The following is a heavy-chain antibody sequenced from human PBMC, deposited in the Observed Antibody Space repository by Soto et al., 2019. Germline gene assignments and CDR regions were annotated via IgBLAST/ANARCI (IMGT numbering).Heavy chain of an antibody. CDR1: GYTFTSYG. CDR3: ASFSRAATDPSGMDV. V-gene: IGHV1-18*01. D-gene: IGHD6-13*01. J-gene: IGHJ6*02. Sequence: QVQLVQSGAEVKKPGASVKVSCKASGYTFTSYGISWVRQAPGQGLEWMGWISAYNGNTNYAQKLQGRVTMTTDTSTSTAYMALRSLISDDTAVYFCASFSRAATDPSGMDVWGQGTTVTVSS. CDR2: ISAYNGNT.